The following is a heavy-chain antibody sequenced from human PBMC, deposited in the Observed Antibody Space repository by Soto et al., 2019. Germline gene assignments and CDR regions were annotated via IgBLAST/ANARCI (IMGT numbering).Heavy chain of an antibody. J-gene: IGHJ6*02. CDR1: GFTVSSNY. V-gene: IGHV3-53*01. CDR3: ARDPPATRHGMDV. CDR2: IYSGGST. Sequence: GGSLRLSCAASGFTVSSNYRSWGRQAPGKGLEWVSVIYSGGSTYYADSVRGRFTISRDNSKNTLYLQMKSLRAEDTAVYYCARDPPATRHGMDVWGQGTTVTVSS.